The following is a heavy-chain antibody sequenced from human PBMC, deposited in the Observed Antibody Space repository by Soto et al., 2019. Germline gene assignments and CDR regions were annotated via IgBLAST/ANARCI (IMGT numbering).Heavy chain of an antibody. CDR3: AKDAFRAQSGSPVYYYGMDV. CDR1: GFTFSSYA. J-gene: IGHJ6*02. V-gene: IGHV3-23*01. D-gene: IGHD1-26*01. CDR2: ISGSGGST. Sequence: PGGSLRLSCAASGFTFSSYAMSWVRQAPGKGLEWVSAISGSGGSTYYADSVKGRFTISRDNSKNTLYLQMNSLRAEDTAVYYCAKDAFRAQSGSPVYYYGMDVWGQGTTVTVSS.